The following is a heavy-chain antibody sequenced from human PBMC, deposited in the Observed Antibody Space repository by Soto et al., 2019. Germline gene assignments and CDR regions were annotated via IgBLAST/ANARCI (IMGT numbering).Heavy chain of an antibody. Sequence: GGSLRLSCAASGFTFSSYAMSWVRQAPGKGLEWVSAISGSGGSTYYADSVKGRFTISRDNSKNPLYLQMNILRAEDTAVYYCAEDRDYDYVWCSYRYTALDYWGQGTLVTVSS. CDR3: AEDRDYDYVWCSYRYTALDY. J-gene: IGHJ4*02. D-gene: IGHD3-16*02. CDR1: GFTFSSYA. CDR2: ISGSGGST. V-gene: IGHV3-23*01.